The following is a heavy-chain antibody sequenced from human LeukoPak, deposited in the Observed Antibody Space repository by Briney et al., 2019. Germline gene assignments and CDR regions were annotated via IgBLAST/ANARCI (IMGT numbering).Heavy chain of an antibody. Sequence: ASVKVSCKASGYTFTGYYMHWVRQAPGQGLEWMGWINPNSGGTNYAQKFQGRVTMTRDTSISTAYMELSSLRSEDTAVYYCARGRGFKVRGVIIYYFDYWGQGTLVTVSS. J-gene: IGHJ4*02. D-gene: IGHD3-10*01. V-gene: IGHV1-2*02. CDR1: GYTFTGYY. CDR3: ARGRGFKVRGVIIYYFDY. CDR2: INPNSGGT.